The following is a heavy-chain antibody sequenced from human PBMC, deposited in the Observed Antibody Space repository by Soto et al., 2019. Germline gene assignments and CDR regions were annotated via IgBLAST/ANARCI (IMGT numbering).Heavy chain of an antibody. D-gene: IGHD4-4*01. V-gene: IGHV4-59*01. J-gene: IGHJ6*02. CDR3: ARDGDGRMTTNPYYYNGMDV. Sequence: XETLSLTCTVSGGSLGSYDWSWNRQPPGKGLDGIGYVFYTGRANYNASLKSRVSISLDTSNSQFSLKLSSVTAADTAVYYCARDGDGRMTTNPYYYNGMDVWGPGTTVTVSS. CDR1: GGSLGSYD. CDR2: VFYTGRA.